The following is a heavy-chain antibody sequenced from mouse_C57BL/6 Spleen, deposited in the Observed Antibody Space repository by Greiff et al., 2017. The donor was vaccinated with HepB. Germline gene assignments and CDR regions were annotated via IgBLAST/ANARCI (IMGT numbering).Heavy chain of an antibody. CDR1: GYSITSGYY. Sequence: EVKLQESGPGLVKPSQSLSLTCSVTGYSITSGYYWNWIRQFPGNKLEWMGYISYDGSNNYNPSLKNRISITRDTSKNQFFLKLNSVTTEDTATYYCARVVTTKGYYFDYWGQGTTLTVSS. V-gene: IGHV3-6*01. D-gene: IGHD2-2*01. J-gene: IGHJ2*01. CDR2: ISYDGSN. CDR3: ARVVTTKGYYFDY.